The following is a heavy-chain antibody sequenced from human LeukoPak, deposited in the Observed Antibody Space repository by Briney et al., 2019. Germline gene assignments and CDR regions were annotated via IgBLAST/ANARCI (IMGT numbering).Heavy chain of an antibody. CDR3: AREDYGDYGGLDY. J-gene: IGHJ4*02. D-gene: IGHD4-17*01. Sequence: TGGSLRLSCAASGFTFSRYWMHWPRQAPGKGLVWVSRISTDGSSTSYADSVKGRFTIPRDNGKNTLYLQMNSLRDEDTAVYYCAREDYGDYGGLDYWGQGTLVAVSS. V-gene: IGHV3-74*01. CDR2: ISTDGSST. CDR1: GFTFSRYW.